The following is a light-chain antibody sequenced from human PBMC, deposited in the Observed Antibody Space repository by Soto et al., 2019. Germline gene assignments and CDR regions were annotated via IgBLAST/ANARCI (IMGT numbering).Light chain of an antibody. CDR3: QQYNSYWT. CDR1: QSISSW. CDR2: DAS. J-gene: IGKJ1*01. Sequence: DIQMTQSPSTLSASVGDRVTITCRASQSISSWLARYQQKPGKAPKLLIYDASSLESGVPSRFSGSGSGTEFNLTSSSLQPDDFAAYYCQQYNSYWTFDQGTKVEIK. V-gene: IGKV1-5*01.